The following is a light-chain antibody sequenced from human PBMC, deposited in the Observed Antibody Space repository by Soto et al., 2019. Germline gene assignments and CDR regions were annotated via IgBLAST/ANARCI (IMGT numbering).Light chain of an antibody. CDR3: MQTAHWPYT. J-gene: IGKJ2*01. Sequence: DVVMTQSPLSLPVTLGQSASISCRSSQSLVHSPGNNYLNWYQQRPGRSPRRLIYKISIRESGVPDRFSGSGSDTDFTLKISRVEPEDVGVYYCMQTAHWPYTFGLGTKLEI. CDR2: KIS. V-gene: IGKV2-30*02. CDR1: QSLVHSPGNNY.